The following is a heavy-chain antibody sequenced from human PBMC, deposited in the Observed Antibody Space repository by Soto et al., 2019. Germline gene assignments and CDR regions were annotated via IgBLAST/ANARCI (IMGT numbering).Heavy chain of an antibody. CDR3: ATTRTNPT. D-gene: IGHD4-4*01. CDR2: IIPIFGTA. Sequence: QVQLVQSGAEVKKPGSSVKVSCKASGGTFSSYAISWVRQAPGQGLEWMGGIIPIFGTANYAQKFQGRVTITADESTTTAYMGLSRLRSEDTTVYYFATTRTNPTWGQGTLVTVSS. V-gene: IGHV1-69*12. CDR1: GGTFSSYA. J-gene: IGHJ5*02.